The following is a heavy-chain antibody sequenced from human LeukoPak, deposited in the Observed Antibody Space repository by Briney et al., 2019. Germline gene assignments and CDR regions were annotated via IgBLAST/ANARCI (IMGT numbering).Heavy chain of an antibody. D-gene: IGHD2-2*01. CDR3: AAFFYCSSTSCYAGWFDP. CDR1: GGSISSYY. Sequence: PSETLSLTCTVSGGSISSYYWSWIRQPPGKGLEWIGYIYYSGSTNYNPSLKSRVTISVDTSKNQFSLKLSSVTAADTAVYYCAAFFYCSSTSCYAGWFDPWGQGTLVTVSS. V-gene: IGHV4-59*01. J-gene: IGHJ5*02. CDR2: IYYSGST.